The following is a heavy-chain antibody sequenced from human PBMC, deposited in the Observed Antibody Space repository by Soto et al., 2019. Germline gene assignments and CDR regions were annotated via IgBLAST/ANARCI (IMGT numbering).Heavy chain of an antibody. V-gene: IGHV3-11*01. D-gene: IGHD3-22*01. CDR3: ARSTYYYDSSGYYYGPFDY. Sequence: ICQAPGKGLEWVSYISSSGSTIYYADSVKGRFTISRDNAKNSLYLQMNSLRAEDTAVYYCARSTYYYDSSGYYYGPFDYWGQGTLVTVSS. CDR2: ISSSGSTI. J-gene: IGHJ4*02.